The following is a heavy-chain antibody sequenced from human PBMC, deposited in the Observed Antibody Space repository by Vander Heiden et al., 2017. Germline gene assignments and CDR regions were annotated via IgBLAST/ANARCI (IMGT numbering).Heavy chain of an antibody. D-gene: IGHD2-15*01. CDR2: ISYDGSNK. CDR1: GFTFSSYA. V-gene: IGHV3-30-3*01. CDR3: ARYSSPDAFDI. J-gene: IGHJ3*02. Sequence: QVQLVESGGGVVQPGRSLRLSCAASGFTFSSYAMHWVRQAPGKGLEWVAVISYDGSNKYYADSLKGRFTISRDNSKNTLYLQMNSLRAEDTAVYYCARYSSPDAFDIWGQGTMVTVSS.